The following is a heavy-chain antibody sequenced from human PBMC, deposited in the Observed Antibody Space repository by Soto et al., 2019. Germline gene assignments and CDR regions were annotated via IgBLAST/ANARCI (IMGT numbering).Heavy chain of an antibody. CDR2: ISYDGSNK. J-gene: IGHJ4*02. V-gene: IGHV3-30*18. Sequence: SLRLSCAASGFTFSSYGMHWFRQGPGKGLEWVAVISYDGSNKYYADSVKGRFTISRDNSKNTLYLQMNSLRAEDTAVYYCAKDGSATPGWSPFDYWGQGTLVTVYS. CDR3: AKDGSATPGWSPFDY. CDR1: GFTFSSYG. D-gene: IGHD3-10*01.